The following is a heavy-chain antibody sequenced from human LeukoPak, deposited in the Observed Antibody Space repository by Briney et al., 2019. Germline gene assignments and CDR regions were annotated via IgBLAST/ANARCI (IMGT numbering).Heavy chain of an antibody. Sequence: SETLSLTCTVSGGSISSYYWSWIRQPPGKGLEWIGYISYSGSTTYNPSLRSRATISVDTSKNQFSLNLISVTAADTAVYYCARDDAYYWGQGTLVTVSS. CDR1: GGSISSYY. CDR3: ARDDAYY. D-gene: IGHD3-16*01. V-gene: IGHV4-59*01. J-gene: IGHJ4*02. CDR2: ISYSGST.